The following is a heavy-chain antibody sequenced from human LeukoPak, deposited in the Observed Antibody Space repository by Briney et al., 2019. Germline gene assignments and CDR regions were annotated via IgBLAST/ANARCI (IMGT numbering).Heavy chain of an antibody. CDR3: ARSSAHSYGDFHY. V-gene: IGHV4-59*01. CDR2: THHSGAT. CDR1: GVSITTNY. J-gene: IGHJ4*02. D-gene: IGHD5-18*01. Sequence: SETLSLTCSVSGVSITTNYWSWIRQPPGKGLEWLGYTHHSGATSYNPSLKSRGTMSLDTSNNQFSLKVTSMTAADTAVYYCARSSAHSYGDFHYWGQGNLVTVSS.